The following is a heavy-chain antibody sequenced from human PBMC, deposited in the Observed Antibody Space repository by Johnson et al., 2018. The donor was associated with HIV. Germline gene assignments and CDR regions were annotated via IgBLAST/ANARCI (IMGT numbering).Heavy chain of an antibody. CDR1: GFTFSSYA. CDR2: IYYDGTNK. V-gene: IGHV3-33*06. J-gene: IGHJ3*02. CDR3: AKARSLLDYGGFDAFDI. Sequence: VQLVESGGGVVQPVRSLRLSCAASGFTFSSYAMHWVRQAPGKGLEWVAIIYYDGTNKYYADSVKGRFTISRDNSKNTLSLQMNSLRVEDTAMYYCAKARSLLDYGGFDAFDIWGQGTLVIVSS. D-gene: IGHD4-23*01.